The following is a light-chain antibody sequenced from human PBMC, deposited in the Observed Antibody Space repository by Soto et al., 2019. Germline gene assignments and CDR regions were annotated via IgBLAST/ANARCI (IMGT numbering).Light chain of an antibody. CDR1: QDISRW. CDR3: QQANSFLAIT. J-gene: IGKJ3*01. Sequence: DIQMTQSPSSVSASVGDRVTITCRARQDISRWLAWFQQKPGKAPKLLIHAASSLQSGVPSRFSGSGSGTDFTLTISSLQPEDFVTYYSQQANSFLAITFGPGTKVDIK. CDR2: AAS. V-gene: IGKV1-12*01.